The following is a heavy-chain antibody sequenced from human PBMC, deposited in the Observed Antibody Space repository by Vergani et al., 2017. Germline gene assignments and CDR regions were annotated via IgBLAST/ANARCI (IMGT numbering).Heavy chain of an antibody. D-gene: IGHD2-2*01. CDR1: GFTVSSNY. J-gene: IGHJ6*03. V-gene: IGHV3-66*01. CDR2: IYSGGST. CDR3: ARAPLGVVYYYYYYMDV. Sequence: EVQLVESGGGLVQPGGSLRLSCAASGFTVSSNYMSWVRQAPGKGLEWVSVIYSGGSTYYADSVKGRFTISRDNSKNTLYLQMNSLRAEDTAVYYCARAPLGVVYYYYYYMDVWGKGTTVTVSS.